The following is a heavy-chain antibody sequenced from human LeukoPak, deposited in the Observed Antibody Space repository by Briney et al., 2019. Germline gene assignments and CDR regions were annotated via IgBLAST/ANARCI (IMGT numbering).Heavy chain of an antibody. CDR2: INWNGGST. CDR3: ATSPGSGYSSPPDY. D-gene: IGHD3-22*01. CDR1: GFTFDDYG. Sequence: GGSLRLSCAASGFTFDDYGMSWVRQAPGKGLEWVSGINWNGGSTGYADSVKGRFTISRDNAKNSLYLQMNSLRAEDTALYHCATSPGSGYSSPPDYWGQGTLVTVSS. V-gene: IGHV3-20*01. J-gene: IGHJ4*02.